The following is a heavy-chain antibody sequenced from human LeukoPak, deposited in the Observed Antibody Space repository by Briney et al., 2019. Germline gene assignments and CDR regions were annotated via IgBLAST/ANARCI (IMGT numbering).Heavy chain of an antibody. CDR1: GFTFSSYT. D-gene: IGHD4-17*01. J-gene: IGHJ4*02. V-gene: IGHV3-30*04. CDR2: ISYAGSNK. CDR3: ARDRYDYGFRGTFDY. Sequence: PGTSLRLACAASGFTFSSYTIHWVRQAPGKGLEWVALISYAGSNKYYADSVKGRFTVSRDNSKNTLYLQMNGLRTEDTAVYFCARDRYDYGFRGTFDYWGQGTLVTVSS.